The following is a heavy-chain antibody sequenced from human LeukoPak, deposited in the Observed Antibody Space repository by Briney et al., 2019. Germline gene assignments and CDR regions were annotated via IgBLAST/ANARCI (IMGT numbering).Heavy chain of an antibody. Sequence: PGGSLRLSCAASGFTFSSYGMHWVRQAPGKGLEWVAVIWYDGSNKYYADSVKGRFTISRDNSKNTLYLQMNSLRAEDTAVYYCAREVPYYYDSSGHYYEYFDYWGQGTLVTVSS. D-gene: IGHD3-22*01. J-gene: IGHJ4*02. CDR2: IWYDGSNK. CDR3: AREVPYYYDSSGHYYEYFDY. V-gene: IGHV3-33*01. CDR1: GFTFSSYG.